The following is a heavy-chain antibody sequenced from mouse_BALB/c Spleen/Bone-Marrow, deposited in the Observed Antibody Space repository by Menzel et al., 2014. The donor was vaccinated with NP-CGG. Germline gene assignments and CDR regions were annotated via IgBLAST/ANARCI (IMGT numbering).Heavy chain of an antibody. CDR2: INPDSRTI. CDR3: ARPDYYGYLNY. CDR1: GFDFSRYW. Sequence: DVKLQESGGGLVRPGGSLKLSCAASGFDFSRYWMSWVRQAPGKGLEWIGEINPDSRTINYSPSLKDKFIISRDNAKNTLYLRLNKVRSEDTALYYCARPDYYGYLNYWGQGTTLTVSS. D-gene: IGHD1-1*01. J-gene: IGHJ2*01. V-gene: IGHV4-1*02.